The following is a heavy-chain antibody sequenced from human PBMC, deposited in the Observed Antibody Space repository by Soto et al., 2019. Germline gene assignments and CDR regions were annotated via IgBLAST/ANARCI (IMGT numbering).Heavy chain of an antibody. D-gene: IGHD1-26*01. CDR3: ASDKYSGILVFDY. CDR2: IIPIFGTA. J-gene: IGHJ4*02. CDR1: GGTFSSYA. V-gene: IGHV1-69*13. Sequence: GASVKVSCKASGGTFSSYAISWVRQAPGQGLEWMGRIIPIFGTANYARKFQGRVTITADESTSTAYMELSSLRSEDTAVYYCASDKYSGILVFDYWGQGTLVTVSS.